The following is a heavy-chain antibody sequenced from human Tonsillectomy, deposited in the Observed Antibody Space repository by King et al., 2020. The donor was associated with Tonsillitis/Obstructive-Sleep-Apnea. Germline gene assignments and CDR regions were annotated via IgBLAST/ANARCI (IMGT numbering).Heavy chain of an antibody. J-gene: IGHJ4*02. CDR3: ARAGGLRFLEWPPSTSYFDY. CDR2: IYYSGST. V-gene: IGHV4-31*03. Sequence: QLQESGPGLVKPSQTLSLTCTVSGGSISSGGYYWSWIRQHPGKGLEWIGYIYYSGSTDYNPSLKSRVTISVDTSKNQFSLKLSSVTAADTAVYYCARAGGLRFLEWPPSTSYFDYWGQGTLVTVSS. CDR1: GGSISSGGYY. D-gene: IGHD3-3*01.